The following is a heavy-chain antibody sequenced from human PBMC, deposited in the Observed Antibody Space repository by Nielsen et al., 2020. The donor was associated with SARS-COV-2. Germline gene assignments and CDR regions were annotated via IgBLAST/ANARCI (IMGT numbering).Heavy chain of an antibody. CDR2: ISYDGSGK. J-gene: IGHJ4*02. CDR3: AKEVPSSWCLDH. CDR1: GFTFSTYA. V-gene: IGHV3-30*04. D-gene: IGHD4/OR15-4a*01. Sequence: GESLKISCAASGFTFSTYAMHWVRQAPDKGLEWVAAISYDGSGKYYADSVKGQFTISRDNSKNTLYVQMNSLRGEDTAVYYCAKEVPSSWCLDHWGQGTLVTVSS.